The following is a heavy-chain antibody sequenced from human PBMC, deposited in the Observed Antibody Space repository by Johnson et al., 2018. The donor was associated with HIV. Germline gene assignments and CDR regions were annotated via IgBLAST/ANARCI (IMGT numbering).Heavy chain of an antibody. CDR3: ARGFSDSSGYGYAFDI. D-gene: IGHD3-22*01. CDR1: GFTVRNNY. Sequence: EMQLVESRGVLLQPGGSLRLSCAVSGFTVRNNYMSWVRQAPGKGLAWVSLIYSGGLTYYADSVMGRFTISRDNFKNTLYLQMNSLRVEDTALYYCARGFSDSSGYGYAFDIWGQGTMVTVSP. CDR2: IYSGGLT. J-gene: IGHJ3*02. V-gene: IGHV3-53*01.